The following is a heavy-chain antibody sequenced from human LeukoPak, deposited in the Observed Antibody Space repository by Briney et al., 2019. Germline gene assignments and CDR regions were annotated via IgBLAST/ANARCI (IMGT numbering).Heavy chain of an antibody. CDR3: ARMRDYYDSSGYYYGP. Sequence: SETLSLTCTVSGGSISSHYWSWIRQPPGKGLEWIGYIYYSGSTNYNPSLKSRVTISVDTSKNQFSLKLSSVTAADTAVYYCARMRDYYDSSGYYYGPWGQGTLVTVSS. D-gene: IGHD3-22*01. CDR2: IYYSGST. V-gene: IGHV4-59*11. CDR1: GGSISSHY. J-gene: IGHJ5*02.